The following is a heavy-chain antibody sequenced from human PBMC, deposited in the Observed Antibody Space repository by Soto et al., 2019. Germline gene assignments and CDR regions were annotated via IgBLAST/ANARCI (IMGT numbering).Heavy chain of an antibody. Sequence: PGESLKISCKGSGYSFTSYWISWVRQMPGKGLEWMGRIDPSDSYTNYSPSFQGHVTISADKSISTAYLQWSSLKASGTAMYYCASTLGYCSGGSCYGWAFDIWGQGTMVTVSS. CDR2: IDPSDSYT. CDR3: ASTLGYCSGGSCYGWAFDI. V-gene: IGHV5-10-1*01. D-gene: IGHD2-15*01. CDR1: GYSFTSYW. J-gene: IGHJ3*02.